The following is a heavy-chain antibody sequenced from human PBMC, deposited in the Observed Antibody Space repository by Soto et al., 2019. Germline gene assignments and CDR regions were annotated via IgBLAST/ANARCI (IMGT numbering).Heavy chain of an antibody. CDR2: ISSSSSYI. CDR3: GRALAILLMGNYNGMDD. D-gene: IGHD2-8*01. CDR1: GFTFSSYS. V-gene: IGHV3-21*01. J-gene: IGHJ6*02. Sequence: EVQLVESGGGLVKPGGSLRLSCAASGFTFSSYSMNWVRQAPGKGLEWVSSISSSSSYIYYADSVKGRFTISRDNAKNSLCLKMNSLGAEDPAVYYCGRALAILLMGNYNGMDDGGQGPTVTVSS.